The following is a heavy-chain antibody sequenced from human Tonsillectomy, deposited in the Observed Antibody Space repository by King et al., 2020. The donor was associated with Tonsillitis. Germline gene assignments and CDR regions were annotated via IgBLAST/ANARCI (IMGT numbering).Heavy chain of an antibody. CDR2: ISSHTGET. J-gene: IGHJ6*02. Sequence: QLVQSGPEVKNPGASVKVSCRSSGYNFTNYDISWVRQAPGQGLEWMGWISSHTGETDYAQKLQGRVSMTTDTPTNTVYMELRSLRSDDTAVYYCARIGRDGSRDGREIYNHNYYYYYGMDVWGQGTTVTVSS. D-gene: IGHD5-24*01. CDR1: GYNFTNYD. V-gene: IGHV1-18*04. CDR3: ARIGRDGSRDGREIYNHNYYYYYGMDV.